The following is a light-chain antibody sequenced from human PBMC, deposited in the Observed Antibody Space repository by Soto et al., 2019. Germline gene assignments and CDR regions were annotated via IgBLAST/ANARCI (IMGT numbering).Light chain of an antibody. V-gene: IGKV1-5*01. CDR1: QSISSW. CDR3: QQYNSYSWT. J-gene: IGKJ1*01. Sequence: IQMTQSPSTLSASVGDRGTITCRASQSISSWLAWYQQKPGKAPKLLIYDASSLESGVPSRFSGSGSGTEFTLTISSLQPDDFATYYCQQYNSYSWTLGQGTKVDI. CDR2: DAS.